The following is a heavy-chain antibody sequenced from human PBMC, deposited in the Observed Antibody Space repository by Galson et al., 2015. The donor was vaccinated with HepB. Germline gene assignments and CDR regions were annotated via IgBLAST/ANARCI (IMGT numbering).Heavy chain of an antibody. CDR1: GGTFSSYA. CDR3: ASGYCSGGSCYRYFQH. D-gene: IGHD2-15*01. CDR2: IIPIFGIA. V-gene: IGHV1-69*10. J-gene: IGHJ1*01. Sequence: SVKVSCKASGGTFSSYAISWVRQAPGQGLEWMGGIIPIFGIANYAQKFQGRVTITADKSTSTAYMELSSLRSEDTAVYYCASGYCSGGSCYRYFQHWGQGTLVTVSS.